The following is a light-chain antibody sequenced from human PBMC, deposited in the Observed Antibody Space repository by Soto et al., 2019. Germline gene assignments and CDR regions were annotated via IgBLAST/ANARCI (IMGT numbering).Light chain of an antibody. Sequence: QSVLTQPASVSGSPGQSITISCTGTSSDVGAYNYVSWYQQHPDKAPRLMIYDVSTRPSGVSDRFSGSKSGNTASLTISGLQAEDDADYYCSSYTITSRVFGTGTKLTVL. V-gene: IGLV2-14*01. J-gene: IGLJ1*01. CDR1: SSDVGAYNY. CDR3: SSYTITSRV. CDR2: DVS.